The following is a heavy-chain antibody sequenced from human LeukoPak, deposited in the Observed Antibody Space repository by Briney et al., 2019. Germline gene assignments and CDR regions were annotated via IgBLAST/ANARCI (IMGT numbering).Heavy chain of an antibody. Sequence: VASVKVSCKASGYTFTGYYMHWVRQAPGQGLEWMGWINPNSGGTNYAQKFQGRVTMTRDTSISTAYMELSRLRSDDTAVYYCARDHGRSLAAGEGVSPFDYWGQGTLVTVSS. CDR1: GYTFTGYY. J-gene: IGHJ4*02. V-gene: IGHV1-2*02. D-gene: IGHD6-6*01. CDR2: INPNSGGT. CDR3: ARDHGRSLAAGEGVSPFDY.